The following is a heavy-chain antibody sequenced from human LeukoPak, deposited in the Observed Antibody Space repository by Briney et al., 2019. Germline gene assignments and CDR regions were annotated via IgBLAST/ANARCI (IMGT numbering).Heavy chain of an antibody. J-gene: IGHJ4*02. CDR1: GFPFSSYA. CDR3: AKPLSAVTSGC. CDR2: ISASGGGT. Sequence: GRSLRLSCAASGFPFSSYAMNWVRQAPGKGLEWVAGISASGGGTYYADAVKGRFTISKDNSKSTLYLQMNSLRAEDTAVYYCAKPLSAVTSGCWGQGTLVTVSS. D-gene: IGHD4-17*01. V-gene: IGHV3-23*01.